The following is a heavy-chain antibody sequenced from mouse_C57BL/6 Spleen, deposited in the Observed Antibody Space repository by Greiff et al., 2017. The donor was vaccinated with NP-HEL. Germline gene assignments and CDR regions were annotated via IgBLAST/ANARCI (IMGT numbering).Heavy chain of an antibody. CDR2: IYPGDGDT. CDR1: GYAFSSSW. J-gene: IGHJ2*01. Sequence: VQLQQSGPELVKPGASVKISCKASGYAFSSSWMNWVKQRPGKGLEWIGRIYPGDGDTNYNGKFKGKATLTADKSSSTAYMQLSSLTSEDSAVYFWASDTTVVATEDYWGQGTTLTVSS. CDR3: ASDTTVVATEDY. V-gene: IGHV1-82*01. D-gene: IGHD1-1*01.